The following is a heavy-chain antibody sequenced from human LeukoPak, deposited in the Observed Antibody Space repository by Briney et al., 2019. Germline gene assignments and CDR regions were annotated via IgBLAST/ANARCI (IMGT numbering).Heavy chain of an antibody. V-gene: IGHV1-69*01. D-gene: IGHD3-10*01. CDR2: IIPILGTA. J-gene: IGHJ4*02. CDR1: GGTFSSYA. Sequence: SVKVSCKASGGTFSSYAISWVRQAPGQGLEWMGGIIPILGTANYAQKFQGRVTITADESTSTAYMELSSLRSEDAAVYYCARAIGLPDYYGSEYYFDYWGQGTLVTVSS. CDR3: ARAIGLPDYYGSEYYFDY.